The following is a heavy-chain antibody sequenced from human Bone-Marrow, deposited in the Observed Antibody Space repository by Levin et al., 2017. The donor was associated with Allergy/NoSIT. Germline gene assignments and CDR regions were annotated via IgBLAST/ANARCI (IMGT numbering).Heavy chain of an antibody. CDR1: GFTFSNAW. J-gene: IGHJ6*02. V-gene: IGHV3-15*01. D-gene: IGHD3-10*01. CDR2: IKSKTDGGTT. CDR3: TTGSLMVRGVIISEKLATPSFDYYYGMDV. Sequence: GGSLRLSCAASGFTFSNAWMSWVRQAPGKGLEWVGRIKSKTDGGTTDYAAPVKGRFTISRDDSKNTLYLQMNSLKTEDTAVYYCTTGSLMVRGVIISEKLATPSFDYYYGMDVWGQGTTVTVSS.